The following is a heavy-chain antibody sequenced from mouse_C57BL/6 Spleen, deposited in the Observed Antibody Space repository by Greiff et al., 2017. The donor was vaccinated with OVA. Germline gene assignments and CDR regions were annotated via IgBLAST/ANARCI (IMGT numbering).Heavy chain of an antibody. V-gene: IGHV5-4*03. Sequence: EVNVVESGGGLVKPGGSLKLSCAASGFTFSSYAMSWVRQTPEKRLEWVATISDGGSYTYYPDNVKGRFTISRDNAKNNLYLQMSHLKSEDTAMYYCASQYYGSLDYWGQGTTLTVSS. J-gene: IGHJ2*01. CDR2: ISDGGSYT. D-gene: IGHD1-1*01. CDR1: GFTFSSYA. CDR3: ASQYYGSLDY.